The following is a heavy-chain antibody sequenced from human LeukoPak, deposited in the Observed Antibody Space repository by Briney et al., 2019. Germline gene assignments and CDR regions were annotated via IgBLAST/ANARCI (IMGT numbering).Heavy chain of an antibody. D-gene: IGHD6-19*01. J-gene: IGHJ4*02. V-gene: IGHV1-2*02. CDR3: ASPSGYSSGWYLDY. Sequence: ASVKVSCKASGYTFTGYYMHWVRQAPGQGLEWMGWINPNSGGTNYAQKFQGGVTMTRDTSISTAYMELSRLRSDDTAVYYCASPSGYSSGWYLDYWGQGTLVTVSS. CDR1: GYTFTGYY. CDR2: INPNSGGT.